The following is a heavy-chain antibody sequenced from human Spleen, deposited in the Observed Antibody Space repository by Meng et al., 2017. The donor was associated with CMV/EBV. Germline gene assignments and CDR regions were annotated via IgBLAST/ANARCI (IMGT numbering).Heavy chain of an antibody. Sequence: VQLVHSGAGVKKPGASVKVSCKSSGYTFPSYGISWVRQAPGQGREWMGWISAYNGNTNYAQKLQFRVTMTTDTSTSTAYMELRRLRSDDTAVYYCAREISGDSSGWVDYWGQGTLVTVSS. V-gene: IGHV1-18*01. CDR2: ISAYNGNT. J-gene: IGHJ4*02. CDR1: GYTFPSYG. D-gene: IGHD6-19*01. CDR3: AREISGDSSGWVDY.